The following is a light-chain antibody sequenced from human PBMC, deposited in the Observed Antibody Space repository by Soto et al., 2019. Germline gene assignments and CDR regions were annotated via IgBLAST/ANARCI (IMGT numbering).Light chain of an antibody. CDR2: WAF. CDR1: QSVLYTSNNKNY. Sequence: DTVMTQSPDSLAVALGERATINCKSSQSVLYTSNNKNYLAWYQQKPGQPPTLLISWAFLRESGVPDRFSGSGAGTDFTLTINSVQAEDVAVYSCQQFYYTPPSTFGQDTRLEIK. V-gene: IGKV4-1*01. J-gene: IGKJ2*01. CDR3: QQFYYTPPST.